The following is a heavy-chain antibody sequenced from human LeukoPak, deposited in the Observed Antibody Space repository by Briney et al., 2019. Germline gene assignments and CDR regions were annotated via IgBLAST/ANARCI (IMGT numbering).Heavy chain of an antibody. D-gene: IGHD3-16*01. V-gene: IGHV4-30-2*01. CDR3: ARTNLHYGRAFVI. CDR1: GGSISSGGYS. Sequence: SQTLSLTCAVSGGSISSGGYSWSWIRQPPGKGLEWIGYIYPSGSTDYSPSLKSRITMSIDRSKNQFSLRLTSVTAADTGVYYCARTNLHYGRAFVIWGPGTMVTVSS. CDR2: IYPSGST. J-gene: IGHJ3*02.